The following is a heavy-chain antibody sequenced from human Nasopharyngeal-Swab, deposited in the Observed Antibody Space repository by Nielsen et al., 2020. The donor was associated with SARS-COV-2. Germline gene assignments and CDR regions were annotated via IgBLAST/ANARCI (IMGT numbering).Heavy chain of an antibody. V-gene: IGHV5-51*01. CDR3: VRPEGVATSFKYYFQYGMDV. CDR1: GYSFTSYW. J-gene: IGHJ6*02. D-gene: IGHD5-12*01. Sequence: GESLKISCKGSGYSFTSYWIAWVRQMPGKGLERIGINYPRDSDTIYSPSFQGQVTISADKSISTAYLQWSSLKASDTAMYYCVRPEGVATSFKYYFQYGMDVWGQGTMVTVPS. CDR2: NYPRDSDT.